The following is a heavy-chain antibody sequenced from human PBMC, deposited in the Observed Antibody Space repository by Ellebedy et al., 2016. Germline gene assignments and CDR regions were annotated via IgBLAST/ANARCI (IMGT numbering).Heavy chain of an antibody. D-gene: IGHD2-21*02. CDR3: ARDRYCGGDCYSPDEYFQH. V-gene: IGHV1-3*01. CDR1: GYTFTSYA. Sequence: ASVKVSCKASGYTFTSYAMHWVRQAPGQRLEWMGWINAGNGNTKYSQKFQGRVTITRDTSASTAYMELSSLRSEDTAVYYCARDRYCGGDCYSPDEYFQHWGQGTLVTVSS. J-gene: IGHJ1*01. CDR2: INAGNGNT.